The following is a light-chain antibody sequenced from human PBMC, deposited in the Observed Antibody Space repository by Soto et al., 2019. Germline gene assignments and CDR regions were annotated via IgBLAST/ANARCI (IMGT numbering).Light chain of an antibody. CDR3: SSYTSSPTLYV. V-gene: IGLV2-14*01. Sequence: QSALTQPASVSGSPGQSITISCTGTSSDVGGYNYVSWYQHHPGKAPKLMIYEVTNRPSGVSNRFSGSKSGNTASLTISGLQAEDEADYYCSSYTSSPTLYVFGTGTKLTVL. J-gene: IGLJ1*01. CDR2: EVT. CDR1: SSDVGGYNY.